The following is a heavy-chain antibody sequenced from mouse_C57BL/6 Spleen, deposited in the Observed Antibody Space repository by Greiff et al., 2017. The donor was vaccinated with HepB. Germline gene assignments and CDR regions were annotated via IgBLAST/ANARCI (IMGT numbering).Heavy chain of an antibody. Sequence: EVQLQQSGPELVKPGASVKISCKASGYTFTDYYMNWVKQSHGKSLEWIGDINPNNGGTSYNQKFKGKATLTVDKSSSTAYMELRSLTSEDSAVYYCARGSITTVAPTDWFAYWGQGTLVTVSA. CDR2: INPNNGGT. CDR3: ARGSITTVAPTDWFAY. V-gene: IGHV1-26*01. CDR1: GYTFTDYY. J-gene: IGHJ3*01. D-gene: IGHD1-1*01.